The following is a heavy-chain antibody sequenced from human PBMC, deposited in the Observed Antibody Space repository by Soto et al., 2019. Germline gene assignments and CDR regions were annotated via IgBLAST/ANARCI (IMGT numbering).Heavy chain of an antibody. CDR3: ARTSALPLWYHHGMDV. D-gene: IGHD2-21*01. J-gene: IGHJ6*02. V-gene: IGHV2-70*13. CDR1: GFSLNSNGMC. CDR2: IDWDDDK. Sequence: SGPTLVNPTQPLTLTCTFSGFSLNSNGMCVNWIRQPPGKALEWLALIDWDDDKYYSTSLKTRLTISRDTSKNQVVLTMTNMDPVDTATYYFARTSALPLWYHHGMDVWGQGTTVTVSS.